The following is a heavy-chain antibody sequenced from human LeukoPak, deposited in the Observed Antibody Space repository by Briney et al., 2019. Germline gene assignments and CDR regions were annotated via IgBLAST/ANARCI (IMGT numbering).Heavy chain of an antibody. CDR3: AASREMATIRY. CDR1: GFTFDDYA. CDR2: ISWNSGSI. V-gene: IGHV3-9*01. Sequence: GGSLRLSCAASGFTFDDYAMHWVRQAPGEGLEWVSGISWNSGSIGYADSVKGRFTISRDNAKNSLYLQMNSLRAEDTALYYCAASREMATIRYWGQGTLVTVSS. D-gene: IGHD5-24*01. J-gene: IGHJ4*02.